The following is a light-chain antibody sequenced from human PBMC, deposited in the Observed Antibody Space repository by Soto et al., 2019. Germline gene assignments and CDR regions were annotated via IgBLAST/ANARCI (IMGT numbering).Light chain of an antibody. CDR3: SAYTSSSTPYV. J-gene: IGLJ1*01. CDR2: DVR. Sequence: QSVLTQPASVSGSPGLSITISCTGTSNDVGGYNYVSWYQQHPDTAPKLIIYDVRYRPSGVSDRFSGSKSGNTASLTISGLQAEDEADYYCSAYTSSSTPYVFGSGTKVTVL. V-gene: IGLV2-14*01. CDR1: SNDVGGYNY.